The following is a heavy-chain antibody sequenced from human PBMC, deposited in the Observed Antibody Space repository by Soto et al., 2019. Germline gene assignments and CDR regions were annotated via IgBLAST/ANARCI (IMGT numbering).Heavy chain of an antibody. CDR3: ARGGPPIDY. J-gene: IGHJ4*02. V-gene: IGHV1-3*05. D-gene: IGHD3-10*01. CDR2: INAGNGNK. CDR1: GYTFTSYA. Sequence: QVQLVQSGAEEKKPGASVKVSCKASGYTFTSYAMHWVRQAPGQRLEWMGWINAGNGNKKHSQKFQGRVTITRDTSASTAYMELSSLTSEATAVYYCARGGPPIDYWGQGTLVTVSS.